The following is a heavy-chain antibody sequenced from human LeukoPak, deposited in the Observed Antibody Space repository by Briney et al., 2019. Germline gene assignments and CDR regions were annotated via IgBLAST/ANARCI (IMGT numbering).Heavy chain of an antibody. CDR1: GYTFTNYY. J-gene: IGHJ4*02. CDR2: INPTGIST. CDR3: AREESGGYFDY. D-gene: IGHD2-8*02. Sequence: GASVKVSCKASGYTFTNYYMHWVRQAPGQGLEWMGLINPTGISTNYAQKFRGRATMTRDTSTTTVHMELSSLRSEDTAVYYCAREESGGYFDYWGQGTLVTVSS. V-gene: IGHV1-46*01.